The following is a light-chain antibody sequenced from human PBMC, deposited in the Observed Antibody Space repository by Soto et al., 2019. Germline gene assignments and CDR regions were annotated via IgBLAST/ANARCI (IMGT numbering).Light chain of an antibody. CDR2: GAS. Sequence: DILMTQSRSTLSVSPLELATLSCTASQSVSSNLAWYQQKPGQAPRLLIYGASTRATGIPARFSGSGSGTEFTLTISSLQSEDFAVYYCQQYNNWPRTFGQGTKVDI. CDR3: QQYNNWPRT. CDR1: QSVSSN. J-gene: IGKJ1*01. V-gene: IGKV3-15*01.